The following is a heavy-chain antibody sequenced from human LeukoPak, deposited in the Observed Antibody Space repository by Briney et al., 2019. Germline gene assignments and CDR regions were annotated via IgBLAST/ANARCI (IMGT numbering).Heavy chain of an antibody. CDR2: ISPIGGTK. V-gene: IGHV3-48*03. D-gene: IGHD2-15*01. Sequence: AGGSLRLSCAASGFSFSSYGMNWVRQAPGKGLEWVSYISPIGGTKYYAEYVKGRFNISRDNAKNSLYLQLNSLRAEDTAIYYCARSGGLGGPNTAFDIWGQGTMVIVSS. CDR3: ARSGGLGGPNTAFDI. CDR1: GFSFSSYG. J-gene: IGHJ3*02.